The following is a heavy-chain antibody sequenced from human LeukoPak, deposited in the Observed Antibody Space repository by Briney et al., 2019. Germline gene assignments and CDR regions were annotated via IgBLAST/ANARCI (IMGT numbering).Heavy chain of an antibody. Sequence: GGSLRLSCAASGFSVSSNYMNWVRQAPGKGLEWVSAIYTGGTTYYADSVKGRFTISRDNSKNTLYLQLNSLRAEDTAVYYCAKDKLGSGYSSDFDCWGQGTLVTVSS. D-gene: IGHD6-19*01. CDR3: AKDKLGSGYSSDFDC. J-gene: IGHJ4*02. CDR2: IYTGGTT. V-gene: IGHV3-66*02. CDR1: GFSVSSNY.